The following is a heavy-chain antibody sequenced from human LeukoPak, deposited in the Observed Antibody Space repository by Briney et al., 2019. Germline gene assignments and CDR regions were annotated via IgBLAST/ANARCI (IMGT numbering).Heavy chain of an antibody. V-gene: IGHV4-34*01. CDR2: INHSGST. CDR3: ARGRSYGWYAY. CDR1: GGSFSGYY. J-gene: IGHJ4*02. Sequence: SETLSLTCAVYGGSFSGYYWSWIRQPPGKGLEWIGEINHSGSTNYNPSLKSRVTISVDTSKNQFSLKLSSVTAADTAVYYCARGRSYGWYAYWGQGTLVTVSS. D-gene: IGHD6-19*01.